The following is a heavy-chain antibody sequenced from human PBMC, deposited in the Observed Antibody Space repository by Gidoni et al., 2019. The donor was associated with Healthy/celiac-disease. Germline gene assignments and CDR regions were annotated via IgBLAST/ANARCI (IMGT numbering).Heavy chain of an antibody. Sequence: QVQLQQWGAGLLKPSETLSLTCAVYGGSFSGYYWSWIRQPPGKGLEWIGEINHSGSTNYNPSLKSRVTISVDTSKNQFSLKLSSVTAADTAVYYCARSRGYSGYEYYWGQGTLVTVSS. V-gene: IGHV4-34*01. CDR1: GGSFSGYY. D-gene: IGHD5-12*01. CDR3: ARSRGYSGYEYY. CDR2: INHSGST. J-gene: IGHJ4*02.